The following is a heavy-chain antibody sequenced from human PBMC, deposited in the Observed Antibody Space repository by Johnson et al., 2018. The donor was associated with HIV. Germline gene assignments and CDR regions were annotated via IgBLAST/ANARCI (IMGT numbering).Heavy chain of an antibody. CDR2: TSFDESNK. CDR1: GFTFSNFA. V-gene: IGHV3-30*04. CDR3: ARGGLEYSSALGLGYACDV. D-gene: IGHD6-25*01. Sequence: QVQLVVSGGGVVQPGRSLRLSCAASGFTFSNFAMHWVRQAPGKGLEWVTFTSFDESNKYYADSVKGRFTISRDNSKNTLYLQMNGLRAEDTAVYYCARGGLEYSSALGLGYACDVWGQGTVVTVSS. J-gene: IGHJ3*01.